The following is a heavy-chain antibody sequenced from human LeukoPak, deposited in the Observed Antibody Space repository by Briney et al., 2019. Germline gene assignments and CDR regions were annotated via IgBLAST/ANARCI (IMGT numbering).Heavy chain of an antibody. J-gene: IGHJ4*02. CDR2: ISSSSSYI. CDR3: AKEGTASKPSDLDY. D-gene: IGHD1-1*01. V-gene: IGHV3-21*01. Sequence: PGGSLRLSCAASGFTFSSYSMNRVRQAPGKGLEWVSSISSSSSYIYYADSVKGRFTISRDNAKNSLYLQMNSLRAEDTAVYYCAKEGTASKPSDLDYWGQGTLVTVSS. CDR1: GFTFSSYS.